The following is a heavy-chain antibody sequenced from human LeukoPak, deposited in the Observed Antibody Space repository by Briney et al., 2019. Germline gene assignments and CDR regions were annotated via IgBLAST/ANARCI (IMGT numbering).Heavy chain of an antibody. D-gene: IGHD1-26*01. J-gene: IGHJ4*02. CDR2: ISPSGST. CDR1: DGSISSYY. V-gene: IGHV4-4*07. CDR3: ARVKSGSFLFDY. Sequence: SETLSLTCTVSDGSISSYYWSWIRQPAGEGLEWIGRISPSGSTNNNPSLESRVTLSVDTSKNQFSLKLRYVTAADTAVYYCARVKSGSFLFDYWGQGTLVTVSS.